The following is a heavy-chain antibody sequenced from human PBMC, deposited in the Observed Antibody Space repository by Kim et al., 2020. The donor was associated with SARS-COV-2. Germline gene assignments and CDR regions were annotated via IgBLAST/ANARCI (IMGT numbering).Heavy chain of an antibody. V-gene: IGHV3-23*01. Sequence: GGSLRLSCAASGFTFSSYAMIWVRQAPGKGLEWVSAISGSGGSTYYADSVKGRFTISRDNSKNTLYLQMNSLRAEDTAVYYCAKVNYDFWSGYYPGYYYYGMDVWGQGTTVTVSS. CDR2: ISGSGGST. D-gene: IGHD3-3*01. CDR1: GFTFSSYA. CDR3: AKVNYDFWSGYYPGYYYYGMDV. J-gene: IGHJ6*02.